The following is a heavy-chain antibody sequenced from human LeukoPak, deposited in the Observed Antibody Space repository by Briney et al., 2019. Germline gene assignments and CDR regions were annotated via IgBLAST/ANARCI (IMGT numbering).Heavy chain of an antibody. Sequence: MASETLSLTCPVSGGSISSSSYYWGWIRQPPGKGLEWIGTIYYSGSTYYNPSLKSRVTISVDTSKNQFSLKLNAVTAADTAVYYCARDRPSPAADAFDIWGQGTMVTVSS. CDR1: GGSISSSSYY. CDR2: IYYSGST. D-gene: IGHD6-25*01. J-gene: IGHJ3*02. V-gene: IGHV4-39*02. CDR3: ARDRPSPAADAFDI.